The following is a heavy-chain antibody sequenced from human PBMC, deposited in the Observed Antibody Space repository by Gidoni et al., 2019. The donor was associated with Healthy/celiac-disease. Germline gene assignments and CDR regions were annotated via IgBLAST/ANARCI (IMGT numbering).Heavy chain of an antibody. CDR3: ARDGDPYGGNQLDY. V-gene: IGHV4-59*01. D-gene: IGHD4-17*01. Sequence: QVQLQESGPGLVKPSETLSLTCTVSGCSISSYYWRWIRQPPGKGLEWIGYIYYSGSTNYNPSLKSRVTISVDTSKNQFSLKLSSVTAADTAVYYCARDGDPYGGNQLDYWGQGTLVTVSS. CDR2: IYYSGST. J-gene: IGHJ4*02. CDR1: GCSISSYY.